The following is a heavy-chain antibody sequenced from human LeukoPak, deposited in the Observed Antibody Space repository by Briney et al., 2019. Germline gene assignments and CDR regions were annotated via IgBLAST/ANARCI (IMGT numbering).Heavy chain of an antibody. J-gene: IGHJ4*02. CDR1: GFPFSGYW. D-gene: IGHD6-19*01. CDR3: ARDYSSVPEY. V-gene: IGHV3-74*01. CDR2: IKPDGSYT. Sequence: GGLRLSCAASGFPFSGYWMYWLRQAPGKGMVWVSRIKPDGSYTSYADFVKGRFTTSRGNAKNTLYLQLSSLRAEDTAVYYCARDYSSVPEYWGQGTLVTVSS.